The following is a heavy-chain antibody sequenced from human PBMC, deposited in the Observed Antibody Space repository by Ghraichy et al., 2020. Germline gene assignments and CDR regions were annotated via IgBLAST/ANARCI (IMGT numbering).Heavy chain of an antibody. CDR1: GFTFSTYC. CDR3: VRDLLGDHDYLWVTYREYYLDY. Sequence: GGSLRLSCVASGFTFSTYCMSWVRQAPGKGLEWVANIKQDGSDKYYVDSVKGRFTISRDNAKNSLYLQMNSLRAEDTAVYYCVRDLLGDHDYLWVTYREYYLDYWGQGTLVTVSS. V-gene: IGHV3-7*01. CDR2: IKQDGSDK. J-gene: IGHJ4*02. D-gene: IGHD3-16*01.